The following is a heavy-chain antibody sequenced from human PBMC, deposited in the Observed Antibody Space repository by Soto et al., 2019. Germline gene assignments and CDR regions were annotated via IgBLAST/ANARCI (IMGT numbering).Heavy chain of an antibody. CDR2: INPNSGGT. D-gene: IGHD2-15*01. Sequence: GASVKVSCKASGYTFTGYYMHWVRQAPGQGLEWMGWINPNSGGTNYAQKFQGRVTMTRDTSISTAYMELSRLRSDDTAVYYCARESDCSGGSCLDYWGQGTLVTVSS. CDR3: ARESDCSGGSCLDY. J-gene: IGHJ4*02. V-gene: IGHV1-2*02. CDR1: GYTFTGYY.